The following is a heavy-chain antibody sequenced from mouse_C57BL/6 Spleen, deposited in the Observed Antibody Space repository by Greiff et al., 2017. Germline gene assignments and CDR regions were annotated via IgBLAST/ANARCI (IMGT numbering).Heavy chain of an antibody. J-gene: IGHJ1*03. CDR3: ARLGRYYYGSSYKYFDV. D-gene: IGHD1-1*01. CDR2: IYPGSGST. CDR1: GYTFTSYW. V-gene: IGHV1-55*01. Sequence: QVQLQQPGAELVKPGASVKMSCKASGYTFTSYWITWVKQRPGQGLEWIGDIYPGSGSTNYNEKFKSKATLTVDTSSSTAYMQLSSLTSEDSAVYYCARLGRYYYGSSYKYFDVWCTGTTVTVSS.